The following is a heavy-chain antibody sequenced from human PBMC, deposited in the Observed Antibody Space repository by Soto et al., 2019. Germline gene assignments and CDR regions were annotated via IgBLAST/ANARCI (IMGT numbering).Heavy chain of an antibody. CDR3: ARHRHPRGTVGATSPLDP. Sequence: LRLSCAISGFSVNSNYLSWVRQAPGKGLEWVSVHYSGGSTYYADSVQGRFTISRDKSNNTPYLQMRRVRAEHTAVYFCARHRHPRGTVGATSPLDPWGQGTHVTVSS. V-gene: IGHV3-53*01. J-gene: IGHJ5*02. D-gene: IGHD1-26*01. CDR2: HYSGGST. CDR1: GFSVNSNY.